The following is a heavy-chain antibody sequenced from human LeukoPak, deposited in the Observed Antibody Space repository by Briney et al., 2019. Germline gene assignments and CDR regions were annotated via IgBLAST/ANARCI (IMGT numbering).Heavy chain of an antibody. CDR3: ARYSGSSYVFDY. Sequence: PSEPLSLTCTVSGDSISSYYWNWIRQPPGKGLEWIGYIYYTGSTNYNPSLKRRVTISVDTSKNQFSLKLSSVTAADTAVYYCARYSGSSYVFDYWGQGTLVTVSS. CDR2: IYYTGST. J-gene: IGHJ4*02. CDR1: GDSISSYY. D-gene: IGHD1-26*01. V-gene: IGHV4-59*01.